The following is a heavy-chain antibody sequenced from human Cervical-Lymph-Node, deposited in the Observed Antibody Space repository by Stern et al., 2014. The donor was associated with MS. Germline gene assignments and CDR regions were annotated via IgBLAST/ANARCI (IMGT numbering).Heavy chain of an antibody. V-gene: IGHV7-4-1*02. CDR1: VYGFTDHA. Sequence: QVQLVQSGSEFKKPGASVKISCKASVYGFTDHAVTWVRQAPGQGLEWMGWINTKTGNAGYAQAFRGRFVFSLDTSVSTSYLQITNLKAEDTAVYYCAREKEMQQIISSDHWGQGTLVTVSS. CDR3: AREKEMQQIISSDH. J-gene: IGHJ5*02. D-gene: IGHD5-24*01. CDR2: INTKTGNA.